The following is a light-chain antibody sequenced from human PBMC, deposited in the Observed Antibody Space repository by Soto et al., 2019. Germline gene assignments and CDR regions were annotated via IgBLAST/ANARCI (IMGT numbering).Light chain of an antibody. V-gene: IGLV2-18*02. J-gene: IGLJ2*01. CDR2: EVP. CDR3: NSYTTYSRGV. Sequence: QSALTQPPSVSGSPGQSVTISCTGTSSDIGNYNRVSWYQQPPGTAPKLMIYEVPNRPSGVPDRFSGSKSGNTASLTISGLQAEDEPVYHYNSYTTYSRGVFGGGTKLTVL. CDR1: SSDIGNYNR.